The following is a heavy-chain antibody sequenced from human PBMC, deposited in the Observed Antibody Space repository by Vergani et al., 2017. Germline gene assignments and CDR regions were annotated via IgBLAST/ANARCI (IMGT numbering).Heavy chain of an antibody. D-gene: IGHD4-17*01. CDR1: GFTFSSYG. V-gene: IGHV3-33*01. CDR2: IWYVGSNK. CDR3: ARDQGYGDYIDAFDI. J-gene: IGHJ3*02. Sequence: QVQLVESVGGVVQPGRSLRLSCAASGFTFSSYGMHWVREAPGKGLEWVPVIWYVGSNKYYADTVKGRFTISRDNSKNTLYLQMNSLRAEDTAVFYCARDQGYGDYIDAFDIWGQGTMVTVSS.